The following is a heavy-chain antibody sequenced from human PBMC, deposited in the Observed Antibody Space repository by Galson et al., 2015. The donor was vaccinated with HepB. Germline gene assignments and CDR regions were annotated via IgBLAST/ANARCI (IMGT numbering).Heavy chain of an antibody. V-gene: IGHV1-3*01. CDR1: GYTFTTYA. Sequence: SVKVSCKASGYTFTTYAIHWVRQAPGQGLEWMGWIDAGNGNTKYSQKLQDRVTITRDTSASTAYMDLSSLKSEDTALYYCARESGSNDQSKAARPSFDSWGQGTLVTVSS. CDR2: IDAGNGNT. J-gene: IGHJ4*02. D-gene: IGHD6-6*01. CDR3: ARESGSNDQSKAARPSFDS.